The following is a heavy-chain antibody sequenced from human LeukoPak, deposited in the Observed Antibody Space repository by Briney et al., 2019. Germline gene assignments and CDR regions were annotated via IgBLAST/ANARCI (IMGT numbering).Heavy chain of an antibody. CDR3: AGTADGWESHVLDYFDY. D-gene: IGHD1-26*01. J-gene: IGHJ4*02. V-gene: IGHV1-46*01. CDR2: INPSGGST. Sequence: ASVKVSCKASGYTFTSYYMHWVRQAPGQGLEWMGIINPSGGSTSYAQKFQGRVTITADKYTSTAYMELNSLRSEDTAVYWCAGTADGWESHVLDYFDYGGQEPLVTVPS. CDR1: GYTFTSYY.